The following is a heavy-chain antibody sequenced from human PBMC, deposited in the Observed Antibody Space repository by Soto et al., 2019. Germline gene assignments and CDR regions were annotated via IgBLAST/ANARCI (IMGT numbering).Heavy chain of an antibody. J-gene: IGHJ6*03. CDR2: ISRSGNTI. CDR1: GFKVSDYY. Sequence: QAQLVESGGGLVKPGGSLTLSCAVSGFKVSDYYMSWIRQAPGKGLDWVSMISRSGNTIHYADSVKGRFTISKDNAKNSLYLQMARLSPEDTAVYYCARGDDVFLCYYMDVWGKGTTVTVS. V-gene: IGHV3-11*01. D-gene: IGHD3-9*01. CDR3: ARGDDVFLCYYMDV.